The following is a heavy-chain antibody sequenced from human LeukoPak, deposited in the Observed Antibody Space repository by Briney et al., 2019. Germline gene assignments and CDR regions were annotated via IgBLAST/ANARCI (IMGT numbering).Heavy chain of an antibody. D-gene: IGHD6-13*01. CDR3: ARGGSWPNWFDP. CDR1: GGSISSSSYY. Sequence: SETLSLTCTVSGGSISSSSYYWGWIRQPPGKGLEWIGSIYYSGSTYYNPSLKSRVTILVDSSKNQFSLKLSSVTAADTAVYYCARGGSWPNWFDPWGQGTLVTVSS. CDR2: IYYSGST. V-gene: IGHV4-39*07. J-gene: IGHJ5*02.